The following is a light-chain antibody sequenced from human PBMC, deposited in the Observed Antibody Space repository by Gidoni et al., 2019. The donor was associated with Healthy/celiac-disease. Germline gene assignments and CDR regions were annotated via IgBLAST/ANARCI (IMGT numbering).Light chain of an antibody. CDR1: RSNIWNNY. Sequence: QSVLPQPPSVSAAPGQKVTISCSGSRSNIWNNYVSWYQQLPGTAPKLIIYDKNKRPSGIPDRVSGSKSGTSATLGITGLQTGDEADYYCGTWDSSLSAGVFGTGTKVTVL. J-gene: IGLJ1*01. CDR3: GTWDSSLSAGV. CDR2: DKN. V-gene: IGLV1-51*01.